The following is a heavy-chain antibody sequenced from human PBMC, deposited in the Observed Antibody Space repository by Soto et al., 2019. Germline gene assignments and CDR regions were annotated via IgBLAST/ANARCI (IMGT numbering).Heavy chain of an antibody. Sequence: GGSLRLSCAASGFTFSNYWMHWVRQAPEKGLVWGSRITGDGSGTENADSLRGRFTVSRDNGKNTLYLQMNNLRAEDTGVYYCAALRRWPHFDSWGQGTLVTVSS. CDR1: GFTFSNYW. J-gene: IGHJ4*02. CDR3: AALRRWPHFDS. CDR2: ITGDGSGT. V-gene: IGHV3-74*03. D-gene: IGHD2-15*01.